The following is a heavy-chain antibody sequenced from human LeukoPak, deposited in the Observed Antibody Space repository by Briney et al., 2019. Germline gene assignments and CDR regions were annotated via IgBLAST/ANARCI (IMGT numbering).Heavy chain of an antibody. V-gene: IGHV4-4*02. J-gene: IGHJ4*02. Sequence: SGTLSLTCGVSDGSITTTNWWSWVRQFPGQGLQWIGEVSLEGVRNYNPSLRGRVTMSLDTSKNHLSLKLTSVTAADTAVYYCTRENAAFSPFGYWGQGTLVTV. CDR2: VSLEGVR. CDR1: DGSITTTNW. D-gene: IGHD6-25*01. CDR3: TRENAAFSPFGY.